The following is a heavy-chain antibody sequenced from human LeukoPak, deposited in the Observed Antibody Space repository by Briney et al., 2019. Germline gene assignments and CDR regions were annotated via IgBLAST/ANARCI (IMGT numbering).Heavy chain of an antibody. CDR3: AKPGTTGLGWAQFDY. V-gene: IGHV3-74*01. CDR2: VNTDGDST. D-gene: IGHD7-27*01. CDR1: GFDFSDYW. Sequence: GGSLRLSCAASGFDFSDYWMHWVRQAPAKGPVWVSRVNTDGDSTVYADFVEGRFTISRDNAKNTLYLHMNSLRAEDTAIYYCAKPGTTGLGWAQFDYWGQGSLVTVSS. J-gene: IGHJ4*02.